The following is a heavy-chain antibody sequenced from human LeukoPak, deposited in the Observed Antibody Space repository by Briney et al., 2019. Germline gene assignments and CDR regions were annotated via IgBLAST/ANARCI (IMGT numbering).Heavy chain of an antibody. D-gene: IGHD2-15*01. J-gene: IGHJ4*02. CDR3: AKYIRRSRGSIDY. CDR1: GFTFDDYA. CDR2: ISWNSGSI. V-gene: IGHV3-9*01. Sequence: GRSLRLSCAASGFTFDDYAMHWGRQAPGKGLEWVSGISWNSGSIGYADSVKGRFTISRDNAKNSLYLQMNSLRAEDTALYYCAKYIRRSRGSIDYWGQGTLVTVSS.